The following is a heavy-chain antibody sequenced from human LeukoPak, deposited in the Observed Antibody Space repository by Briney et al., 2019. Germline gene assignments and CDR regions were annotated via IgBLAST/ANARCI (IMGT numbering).Heavy chain of an antibody. D-gene: IGHD6-13*01. CDR3: AKPLGYGSSWDRGYYYYVDV. CDR1: GFTFSSYG. CDR2: IRYDGSNK. Sequence: GGSLRLSCAASGFTFSSYGMHWVRQAPGKGLEWVAFIRYDGSNKYYADSVKGRFTISRDNSKNTLYLQMNSLRAEDTAVYYCAKPLGYGSSWDRGYYYYVDVWGKGTTVTVSS. V-gene: IGHV3-30*02. J-gene: IGHJ6*03.